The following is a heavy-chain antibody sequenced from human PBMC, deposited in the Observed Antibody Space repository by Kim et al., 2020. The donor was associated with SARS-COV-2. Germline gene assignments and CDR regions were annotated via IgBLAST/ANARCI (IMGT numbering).Heavy chain of an antibody. Sequence: KARFNISRDTSKNPLYLQMTSLRAEDTALYYCAQDILLYSGSNSAFDIWGQGTLVTVSS. CDR3: AQDILLYSGSNSAFDI. J-gene: IGHJ3*02. V-gene: IGHV3-9*01. D-gene: IGHD1-26*01.